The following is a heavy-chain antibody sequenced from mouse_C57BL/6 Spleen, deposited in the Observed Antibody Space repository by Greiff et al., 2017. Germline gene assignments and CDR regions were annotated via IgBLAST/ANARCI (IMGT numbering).Heavy chain of an antibody. J-gene: IGHJ4*01. Sequence: EVKLMESGGGLVKPGGSLKLSCAASGFTFSDYGLHWVRPAPEKGLEWVAYIRSGSSTISYADTVKGRFPIARDNAKNTLFLQMTSLRAEDTAMYYCAQSNVYYYARDYGGQGTTGTVSS. D-gene: IGHD2-5*01. CDR1: GFTFSDYG. V-gene: IGHV5-17*01. CDR3: AQSNVYYYARDY. CDR2: IRSGSSTI.